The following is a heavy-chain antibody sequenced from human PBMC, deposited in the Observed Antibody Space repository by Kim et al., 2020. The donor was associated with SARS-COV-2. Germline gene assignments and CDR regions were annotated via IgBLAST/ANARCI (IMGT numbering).Heavy chain of an antibody. Sequence: VKGRFTISRDDSKNTLYLQMNSLKTEDTAVYYCTTLLLSEPNWNANNFDYWGQGTLVTVSS. V-gene: IGHV3-15*01. J-gene: IGHJ4*02. CDR3: TTLLLSEPNWNANNFDY. D-gene: IGHD1-20*01.